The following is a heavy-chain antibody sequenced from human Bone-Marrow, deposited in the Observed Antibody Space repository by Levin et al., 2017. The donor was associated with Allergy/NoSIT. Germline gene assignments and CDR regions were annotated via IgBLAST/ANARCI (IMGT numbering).Heavy chain of an antibody. CDR1: GFTISSNY. CDR3: ARSPRGRYSSSWYSGQNYFDY. CDR2: IYSGGST. Sequence: GGSLRLSCAASGFTISSNYMSWVRQAPGKGLEWVSVIYSGGSTYYADSVKGRFTISRDNSKNTLYLQMNSLRAEDTAVYYCARSPRGRYSSSWYSGQNYFDYWGQGTLVTVSS. J-gene: IGHJ4*02. V-gene: IGHV3-53*01. D-gene: IGHD6-13*01.